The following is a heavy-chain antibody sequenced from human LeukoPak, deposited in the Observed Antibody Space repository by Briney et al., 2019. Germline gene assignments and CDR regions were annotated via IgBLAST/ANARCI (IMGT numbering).Heavy chain of an antibody. CDR2: INPNSGGT. CDR3: ARERIYSSSFNDAFDI. CDR1: GYTFTSYD. J-gene: IGHJ3*02. D-gene: IGHD6-6*01. V-gene: IGHV1-2*02. Sequence: ASVKVSCKASGYTFTSYDINWVRHAPGQGLELMGWINPNSGGTNDAQKFQGRVTMTRDTSISTAYMDLSRLRSDDTAVYYCARERIYSSSFNDAFDIWGQGTMVIVSS.